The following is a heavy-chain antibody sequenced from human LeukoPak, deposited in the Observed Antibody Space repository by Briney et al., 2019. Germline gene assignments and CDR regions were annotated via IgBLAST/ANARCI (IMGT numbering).Heavy chain of an antibody. CDR2: MNPKSGDT. J-gene: IGHJ5*02. CDR3: ARGAYFYGSGINWFDP. V-gene: IGHV1-8*03. D-gene: IGHD3-10*01. CDR1: GYSFTNYD. Sequence: ASVKVSCKASGYSFTNYDINWVRQATGQGLEWMGWMNPKSGDTGYSQKFQGRVFITRDTSINTAYMELSSLGSDDTAVYYCARGAYFYGSGINWFDPWGQGTLITVSS.